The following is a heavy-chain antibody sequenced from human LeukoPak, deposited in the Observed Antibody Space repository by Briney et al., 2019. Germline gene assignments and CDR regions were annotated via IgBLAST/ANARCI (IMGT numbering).Heavy chain of an antibody. Sequence: GGSLRLSCAASGFTFSSYAMHWVRQAPGKGLEWVAFIKGDGSAKKYVDSVKGRFTISRDNAKNSLFLQMNSLRAEDTAVYYCARDRGWIQHDIWGQGTMITVSS. CDR2: IKGDGSAK. J-gene: IGHJ3*02. V-gene: IGHV3-7*01. CDR3: ARDRGWIQHDI. CDR1: GFTFSSYA. D-gene: IGHD5-18*01.